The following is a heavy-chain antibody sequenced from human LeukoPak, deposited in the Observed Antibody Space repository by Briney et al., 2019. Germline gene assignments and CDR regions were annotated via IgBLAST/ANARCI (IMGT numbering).Heavy chain of an antibody. Sequence: PGGSLRLSCAASGFTFSSYSMNWVRQAPGKGLEWVSYISGSSSTIYYADSVKGRFTISRDNAKNSLYLQMNSLRAEDTAVYYCARGEDIVVVPAALAFDIWGQGTMVTVSS. CDR2: ISGSSSTI. J-gene: IGHJ3*02. CDR1: GFTFSSYS. CDR3: ARGEDIVVVPAALAFDI. D-gene: IGHD2-2*01. V-gene: IGHV3-48*01.